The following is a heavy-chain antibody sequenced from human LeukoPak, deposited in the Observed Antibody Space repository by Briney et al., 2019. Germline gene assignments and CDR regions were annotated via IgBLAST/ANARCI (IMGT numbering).Heavy chain of an antibody. CDR3: ARDGSNWSNDYYHGVDV. CDR1: GDSVTTYY. CDR2: VYYSRSA. D-gene: IGHD4-11*01. J-gene: IGHJ6*02. V-gene: IGHV4-59*02. Sequence: SETLSLTCTVSGDSVTTYYWSWIRQPPGKGLEWLGYVYYSRSATYNPSLKSRVTISVDTSKNQFSLRLSSVTAADTAVYYCARDGSNWSNDYYHGVDVWGRGTTVTVSS.